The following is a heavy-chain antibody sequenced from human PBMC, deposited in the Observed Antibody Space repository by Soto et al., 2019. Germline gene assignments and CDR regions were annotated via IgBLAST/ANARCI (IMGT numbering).Heavy chain of an antibody. CDR3: ASWSGGDYPSYYGMDV. V-gene: IGHV1-69*05. CDR1: GGTFSSYA. D-gene: IGHD2-21*02. J-gene: IGHJ6*02. Sequence: SVKVSCKASGGTFSSYAISWVRQAPGQGLEWMGGIIPIFGTANYAQKFQGRVTITRDTSASTAYMELSSLRSEDTAVYYCASWSGGDYPSYYGMDVWGQGTTVTVS. CDR2: IIPIFGTA.